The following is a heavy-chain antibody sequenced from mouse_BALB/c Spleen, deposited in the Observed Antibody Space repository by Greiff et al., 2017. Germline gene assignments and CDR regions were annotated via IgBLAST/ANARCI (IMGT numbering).Heavy chain of an antibody. J-gene: IGHJ4*01. CDR1: GFTFSDYY. CDR2: ISSGGSYT. CDR3: ASRDYYAMDY. V-gene: IGHV5-4*02. Sequence: EVQGVESGGGLVKPGGSLKLSCAASGFTFSDYYMYWVRQTPEKRLEWVATISSGGSYTYYPDSVKGRFTISRDNAKNTLYLQMSSLKSEDTAMYYCASRDYYAMDYWGQGTSVTVSS.